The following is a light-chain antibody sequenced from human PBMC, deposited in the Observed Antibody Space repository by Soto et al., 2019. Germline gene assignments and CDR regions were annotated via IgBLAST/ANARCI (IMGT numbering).Light chain of an antibody. Sequence: QSVLTQPASVSGSPGQSITISCTGTSSDVGGYNYVSWYQQHPGKAPKLMIYEVSNRPSGVSNRFSGSKSVNTASLTISGLQAEDEADYYCSSYTSSSTLGVFGTGTKLTVL. J-gene: IGLJ1*01. CDR3: SSYTSSSTLGV. CDR2: EVS. CDR1: SSDVGGYNY. V-gene: IGLV2-14*01.